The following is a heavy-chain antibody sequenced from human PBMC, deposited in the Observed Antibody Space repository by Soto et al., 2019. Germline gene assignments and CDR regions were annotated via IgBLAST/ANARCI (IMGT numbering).Heavy chain of an antibody. CDR2: INPNSGGT. D-gene: IGHD2-21*02. J-gene: IGHJ3*02. CDR3: ARDRAYCGGDCYSHFAFDI. CDR1: GYTFTGYY. V-gene: IGHV1-2*04. Sequence: ASVKVSCKASGYTFTGYYMHWVRQAPGQGLEWMGWINPNSGGTNYAQKFQGWVTMTRDTSISTAFMELSRLRSDDTAVYYCARDRAYCGGDCYSHFAFDIWGQGTMVTVSS.